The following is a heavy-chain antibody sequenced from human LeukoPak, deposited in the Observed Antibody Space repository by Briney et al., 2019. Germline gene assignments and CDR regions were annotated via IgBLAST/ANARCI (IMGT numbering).Heavy chain of an antibody. CDR3: ARVNVGKSSYYMDV. CDR1: GFTFSSYG. V-gene: IGHV3-33*01. CDR2: IWYDGSNK. J-gene: IGHJ6*03. Sequence: PGGSLRLSCAASGFTFSSYGMHWVRQAPGKGLGWVAVIWYDGSNKYYADSVKGRFTISRDNSKNTLYLQMNSLRAEDTAVYYCARVNVGKSSYYMDVWGKGTTVTVSS. D-gene: IGHD6-6*01.